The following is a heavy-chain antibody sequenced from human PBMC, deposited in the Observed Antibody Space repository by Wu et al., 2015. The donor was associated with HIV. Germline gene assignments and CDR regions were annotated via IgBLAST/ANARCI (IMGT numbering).Heavy chain of an antibody. Sequence: QVQLVQSGAEVKKPGSSVKVSCKASGGTFSSYAISWVRQAPGQGLEWMGRIIPIFGTANYAQKFQGRVTITADESTSTAYMELSSLRSEDTAVYYCARCQTYYYGSGSYPTSYYYYGMDVWGQGTTGHRLL. CDR2: IIPIFGTA. V-gene: IGHV1-69*13. J-gene: IGHJ6*02. D-gene: IGHD3-10*01. CDR1: GGTFSSYA. CDR3: ARCQTYYYGSGSYPTSYYYYGMDV.